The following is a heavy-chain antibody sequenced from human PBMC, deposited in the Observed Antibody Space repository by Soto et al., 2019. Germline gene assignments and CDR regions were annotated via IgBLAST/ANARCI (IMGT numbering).Heavy chain of an antibody. Sequence: GASVKVSSKASGYTFTRNAIHWVRQAPGQRLEWIGKIDAGNGNTKYSQKFQDRVTITRDTSASAAYMELRTLRSEDTSIYYCARSEAAYSGFDIRGEGALGAVLL. V-gene: IGHV1-3*01. CDR3: ARSEAAYSGFDI. J-gene: IGHJ4*02. CDR1: GYTFTRNA. CDR2: IDAGNGNT. D-gene: IGHD3-16*01.